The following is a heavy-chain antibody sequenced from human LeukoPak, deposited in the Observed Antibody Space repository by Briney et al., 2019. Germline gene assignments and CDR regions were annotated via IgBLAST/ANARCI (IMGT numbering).Heavy chain of an antibody. V-gene: IGHV4-39*07. J-gene: IGHJ6*03. D-gene: IGHD1-26*01. Sequence: SETLSLTCTVSGGSIRSSSYYWGCIRQPPGKGLEWIGSIYYTGSTYYNPSLKSRVTISVDTSKNQFSLRLSSVTAADTAVYYCARTTGSFYFYYYMDVWGKGTTVTVSS. CDR2: IYYTGST. CDR3: ARTTGSFYFYYYMDV. CDR1: GGSIRSSSYY.